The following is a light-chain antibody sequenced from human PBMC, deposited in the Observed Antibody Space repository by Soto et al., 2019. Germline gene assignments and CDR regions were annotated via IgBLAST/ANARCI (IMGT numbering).Light chain of an antibody. CDR1: ALPKQY. J-gene: IGLJ2*01. CDR3: QSADSRGTYPHVG. Sequence: SYELTQPPSVSVSPGQTARITCSGDALPKQYAYWYQQKPGQAPVLVIYKDSERPSGIPERFSGSSSGTTVTLTISGVQAEDEADYYCQSADSRGTYPHVGFGGGTKVTVL. V-gene: IGLV3-25*03. CDR2: KDS.